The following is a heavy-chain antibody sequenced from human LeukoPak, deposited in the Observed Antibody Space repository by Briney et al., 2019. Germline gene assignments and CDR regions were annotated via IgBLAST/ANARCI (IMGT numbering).Heavy chain of an antibody. CDR2: IIPILGIA. Sequence: SVTVSCKASGGTFSSYAISWVRQAPGQGLEWMGRIIPILGIANYAQKLQGRVTMTTDTSTTTAYMELRSLRSDDTAVYYCARDRQTNWFDPWGQGTLVTVSS. V-gene: IGHV1-69*04. CDR1: GGTFSSYA. CDR3: ARDRQTNWFDP. J-gene: IGHJ5*02.